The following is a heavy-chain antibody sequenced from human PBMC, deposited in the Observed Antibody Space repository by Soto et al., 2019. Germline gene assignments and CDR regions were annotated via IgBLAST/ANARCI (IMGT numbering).Heavy chain of an antibody. CDR1: GGSFSGYI. D-gene: IGHD2-15*01. J-gene: IGHJ5*01. CDR2: INHSGSS. V-gene: IGHV4-34*01. CDR3: TTRLFFCNCYSEKWYYFYS. Sequence: PSETLSLTCAVSGGSFSGYIWTWIRQTPGKGLQWIGQINHSGSSIYNPSLKNRVTISTMSNNKFSLELSSVTAADTAVYYCTTRLFFCNCYSEKWYYFYSGSQGTMVTGSS.